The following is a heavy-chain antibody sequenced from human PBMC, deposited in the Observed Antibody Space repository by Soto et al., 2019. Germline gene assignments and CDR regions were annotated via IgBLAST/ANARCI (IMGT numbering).Heavy chain of an antibody. V-gene: IGHV5-51*01. CDR2: IYPGESDT. D-gene: IGHD2-15*01. CDR1: GYSFTSYW. CDR3: AREREIRVVAADLNHNWFDH. J-gene: IGHJ5*02. Sequence: PGESLSISWKGSGYSFTSYWSGLVRQMPGKGLEWMGVIYPGESDTRYSPSFQGQITISADKSISTAYLQWSSLQASDTAMYYCAREREIRVVAADLNHNWFDHWGQGTLVTVSS.